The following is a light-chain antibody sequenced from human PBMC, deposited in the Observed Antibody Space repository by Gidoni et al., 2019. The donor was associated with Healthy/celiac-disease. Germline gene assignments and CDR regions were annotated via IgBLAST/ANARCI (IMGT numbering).Light chain of an antibody. CDR1: QNISSY. CDR2: AAA. J-gene: IGKJ3*01. V-gene: IGKV1-39*01. Sequence: DIQMTHSPSSLSASVGDRVTITCRASQNISSYLNWYQQKPGKAPKLLIYAAASLQSGVPSRLSGSGSGTDFTLNISSLQPEDLATDYCQQSYSTPKFFXPXTKVDIK. CDR3: QQSYSTPKF.